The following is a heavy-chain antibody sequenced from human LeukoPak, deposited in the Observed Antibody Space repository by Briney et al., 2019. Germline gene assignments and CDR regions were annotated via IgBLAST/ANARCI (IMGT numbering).Heavy chain of an antibody. CDR3: ARDGRWLNSGWGSGTYYAPYFDY. D-gene: IGHD3-10*01. CDR2: INPNSGGT. CDR1: GYTFTEYY. V-gene: IGHV1-2*02. Sequence: ASVKVSCKTSGYTFTEYYIHWVRQAPGQGLEWMGWINPNSGGTNYAQKFQGRVTMTRDTSISTAYMELSSLRSDDTAVYYCARDGRWLNSGWGSGTYYAPYFDYWGQGTLVTVSS. J-gene: IGHJ4*02.